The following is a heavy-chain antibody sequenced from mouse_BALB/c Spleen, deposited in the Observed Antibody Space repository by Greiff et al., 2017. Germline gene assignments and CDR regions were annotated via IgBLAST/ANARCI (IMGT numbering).Heavy chain of an antibody. D-gene: IGHD3-2*01. CDR3: ARGGDCDRGGFAY. V-gene: IGHV5-6-5*01. Sequence: EVKLMESGGGLVKPGGSLKLSCAASGFTFSSYAMSWVRQTPEKRLEWVASISSGGSTYYPDSVKGRFTISRDNARNILYLQMSSLRSEDTAVYYCARGGDCDRGGFAYWGQGTLVTVSA. CDR1: GFTFSSYA. J-gene: IGHJ3*01. CDR2: ISSGGST.